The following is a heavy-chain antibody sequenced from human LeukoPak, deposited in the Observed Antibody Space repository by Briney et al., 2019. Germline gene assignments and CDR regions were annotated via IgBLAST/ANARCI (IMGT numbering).Heavy chain of an antibody. CDR2: IYYSGST. CDR3: ARGAGWYNY. Sequence: SETLSLTCTVSGGSISSSSYYWDWIRQPPGKGLEWIGSIYYSGSTYYNPSLKSRVTISIDTSKKQSSLKLSSVTAADTAVYYCARGAGWYNYWGQGTLVTVSS. J-gene: IGHJ4*02. V-gene: IGHV4-39*07. CDR1: GGSISSSSYY. D-gene: IGHD6-19*01.